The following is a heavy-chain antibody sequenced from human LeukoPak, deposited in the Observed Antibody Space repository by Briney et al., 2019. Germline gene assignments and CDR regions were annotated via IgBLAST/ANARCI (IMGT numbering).Heavy chain of an antibody. Sequence: PSETLSLTCAVSGGSISSGGYSWSWIRQPPGKGLEWIGYIYYSGSTNYNPSLKSRVTISVDTSKNQFSLKLSSVTAADTAVYYCARVVGYGDYAFDYWGQGTLVTVSS. V-gene: IGHV4-61*08. D-gene: IGHD4-17*01. CDR1: GGSISSGGYS. J-gene: IGHJ4*02. CDR3: ARVVGYGDYAFDY. CDR2: IYYSGST.